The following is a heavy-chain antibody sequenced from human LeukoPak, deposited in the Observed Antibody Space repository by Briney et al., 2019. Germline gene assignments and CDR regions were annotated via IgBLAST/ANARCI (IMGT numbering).Heavy chain of an antibody. J-gene: IGHJ5*02. CDR3: ATNSAVATSRSWFDP. CDR2: IYYSGST. V-gene: IGHV4-59*08. D-gene: IGHD6-19*01. CDR1: GVSIKTYY. Sequence: PSETLSLTCTVSGVSIKTYYWSWIRQPPGKGLEWIGYIYYSGSTTYNPFLKSRVSMSVDTSLNQFSLTLNSVTAADTAVYYCATNSAVATSRSWFDPWGPGTLVTVSS.